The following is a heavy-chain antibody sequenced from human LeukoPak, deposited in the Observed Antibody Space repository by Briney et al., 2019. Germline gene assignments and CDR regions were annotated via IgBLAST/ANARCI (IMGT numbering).Heavy chain of an antibody. CDR1: GYSFTTYW. CDR2: IYPRDSDI. J-gene: IGHJ4*02. V-gene: IGHV5-51*01. Sequence: PGESLKISCKGSGYSFTTYWIAWVRQMPGKGLEWMGIIYPRDSDIRYSPPFQGQVTISADRSISTAYLQWDSLKASDTAMYYCARIIGLGEVSPYFDYWGQGSLVTVSS. D-gene: IGHD3-16*02. CDR3: ARIIGLGEVSPYFDY.